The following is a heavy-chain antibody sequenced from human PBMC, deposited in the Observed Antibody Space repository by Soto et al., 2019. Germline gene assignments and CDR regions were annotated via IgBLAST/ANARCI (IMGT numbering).Heavy chain of an antibody. V-gene: IGHV4-30-4*01. Sequence: SEPLSLTCTVSGGPISSGGYFWSWIRQPPGKGLEWIGHVYNIGSTYSNPSLTSRVTISVDTSKNQFSLRLSFVTAADTAVYYCARGPAGYKVDYWGQVTLVTVS. J-gene: IGHJ4*02. CDR2: VYNIGST. CDR3: ARGPAGYKVDY. CDR1: GGPISSGGYF. D-gene: IGHD5-12*01.